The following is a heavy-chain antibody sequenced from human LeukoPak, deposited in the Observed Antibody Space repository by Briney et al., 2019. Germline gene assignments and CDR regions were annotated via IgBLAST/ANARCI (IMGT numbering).Heavy chain of an antibody. J-gene: IGHJ4*02. CDR2: ISYSGST. CDR3: ARELSSGWLDY. V-gene: IGHV4-59*01. Sequence: SETLSLTCTVFGGSISNNYWSWIQQPPGKGLEWIGYISYSGSTNYHPSLKSRATISADTSNNQFSLRLSSVTAADTAVYYCARELSSGWLDYWGQGILVTVSS. CDR1: GGSISNNY. D-gene: IGHD6-19*01.